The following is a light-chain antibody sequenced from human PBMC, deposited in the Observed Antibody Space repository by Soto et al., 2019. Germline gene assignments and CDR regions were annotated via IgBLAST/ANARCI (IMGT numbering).Light chain of an antibody. CDR2: GAS. CDR3: QQYRSWPRT. J-gene: IGKJ1*01. V-gene: IGKV3-20*01. CDR1: QNVYINS. Sequence: EIVLTQSPGTLSLSPGERVTLSCRASQNVYINSLAWYQQKPGQTPRLLIYGASTRAAAVPDRFSGSGSGTDFALSIDGLEPEDFATYYCQQYRSWPRTFGQGSRVEIK.